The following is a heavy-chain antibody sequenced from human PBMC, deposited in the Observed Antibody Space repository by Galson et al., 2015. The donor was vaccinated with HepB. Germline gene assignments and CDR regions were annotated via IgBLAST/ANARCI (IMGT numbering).Heavy chain of an antibody. Sequence: SLRLSCAASGFTFDDYAMHWVRQAPGKGLEWVSGITWNSGGIAYADSVKGRFTISRDNAKNSLYLQMNSLRAEDTALYFCAKISAVGSAWSEGLDYWGQGTRVTVSS. CDR2: ITWNSGGI. D-gene: IGHD6-13*01. V-gene: IGHV3-9*01. J-gene: IGHJ4*02. CDR3: AKISAVGSAWSEGLDY. CDR1: GFTFDDYA.